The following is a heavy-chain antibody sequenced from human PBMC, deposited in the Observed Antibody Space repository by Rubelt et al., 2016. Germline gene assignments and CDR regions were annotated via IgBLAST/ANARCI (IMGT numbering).Heavy chain of an antibody. J-gene: IGHJ6*02. D-gene: IGHD3-3*01. V-gene: IGHV4-30-2*01. Sequence: QLQLQESGSGLVKPSQTLSLTCAVSGGSISSGGYSWSWIRQPPGKGLEWIGYIYHSGSTNYNPSLKCRVTISVVSSKNQFSLKLSSVTAADTAVYYCARSRFLEWSTLNYYYYGMDVWGQGTTVTVSS. CDR2: IYHSGST. CDR1: GGSISSGGYS. CDR3: ARSRFLEWSTLNYYYYGMDV.